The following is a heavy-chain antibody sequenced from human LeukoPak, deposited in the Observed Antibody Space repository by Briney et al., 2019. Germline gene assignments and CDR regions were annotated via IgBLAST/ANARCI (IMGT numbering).Heavy chain of an antibody. J-gene: IGHJ3*02. D-gene: IGHD3-9*01. Sequence: PGGSLRLSCAASGFTFISYGMYWVRQAPGKGLESVAFIRYDGSNKYYADSVKGRFTVSRDNSKNTLYLQMKSLRAEDTAVYYCARLGHDILTRNDAFDIWGQGTMVTVSS. CDR2: IRYDGSNK. V-gene: IGHV3-30*02. CDR1: GFTFISYG. CDR3: ARLGHDILTRNDAFDI.